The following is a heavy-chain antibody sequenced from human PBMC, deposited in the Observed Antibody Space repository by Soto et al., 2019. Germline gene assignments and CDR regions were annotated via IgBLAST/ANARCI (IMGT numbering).Heavy chain of an antibody. Sequence: QVPLPESGPGLVKPSGTLSLTCSVSGGSVHTDYWWRWVRQPPGKGLEWIGKVHHSGTTNYLQSLTSRLTMSVDKSGNQVSLELTSVAAADTAVYYCARGVSYGWVYWGQGTLVTVSS. J-gene: IGHJ4*02. V-gene: IGHV4-4*02. CDR1: GGSVHTDYW. CDR2: VHHSGTT. D-gene: IGHD1-26*01. CDR3: ARGVSYGWVY.